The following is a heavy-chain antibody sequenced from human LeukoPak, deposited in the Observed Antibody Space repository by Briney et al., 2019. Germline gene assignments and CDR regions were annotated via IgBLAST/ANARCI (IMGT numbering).Heavy chain of an antibody. CDR3: ARGHDGWFDY. D-gene: IGHD1-1*01. Sequence: ASVKVSCKASGGTFSSYAISWVRQAPGQGLEWMGWINPNSGGTNYAQKFQGRVTMTRDTSISTAYMELSRLRSDDTAVYYCARGHDGWFDYWGQGTLVTVSS. V-gene: IGHV1-2*02. J-gene: IGHJ4*02. CDR1: GGTFSSYA. CDR2: INPNSGGT.